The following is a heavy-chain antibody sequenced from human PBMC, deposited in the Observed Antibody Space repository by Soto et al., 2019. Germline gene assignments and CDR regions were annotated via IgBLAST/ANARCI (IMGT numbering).Heavy chain of an antibody. Sequence: PGGSLRLSCAASGFTFSSYGMHWVRQAPGKGLEWVAVISYDGSNKYYADSVKGRFTISRDNSKNTLYLQMNSLRAEDTALYYCAKAAIAVAGTVGYYYYGMDVWGQGTTVTVSS. V-gene: IGHV3-30*18. CDR3: AKAAIAVAGTVGYYYYGMDV. CDR1: GFTFSSYG. D-gene: IGHD6-19*01. CDR2: ISYDGSNK. J-gene: IGHJ6*02.